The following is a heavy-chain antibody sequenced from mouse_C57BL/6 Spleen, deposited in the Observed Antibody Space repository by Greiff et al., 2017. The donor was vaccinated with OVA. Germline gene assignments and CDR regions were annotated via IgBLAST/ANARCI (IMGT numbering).Heavy chain of an antibody. J-gene: IGHJ1*03. CDR3: AREDDYDVWYFDV. Sequence: QVQLKESGAELARPGASVKLSCKASGYTFTSYGISWVKQRTGQGLEWIGEIYPRSGNTYYNEKFKGKATLTADKSSSTAYMELRSLTSEDSAVYVCAREDDYDVWYFDVWGTGTTVTGSS. V-gene: IGHV1-81*01. D-gene: IGHD2-4*01. CDR2: IYPRSGNT. CDR1: GYTFTSYG.